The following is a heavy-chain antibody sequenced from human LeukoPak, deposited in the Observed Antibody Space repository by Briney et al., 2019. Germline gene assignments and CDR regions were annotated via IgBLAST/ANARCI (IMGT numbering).Heavy chain of an antibody. CDR3: ARLDGGGTYSSGWYLLDY. CDR1: IGSISSSSYY. V-gene: IGHV4-39*01. Sequence: SETLSLTCTVSIGSISSSSYYWGWIRQPPGKGLDWIGSIYYSGSTYYNPSLKSRVAISVDTSKNQFSLRLSSVTAADTAVYYYARLDGGGTYSSGWYLLDYWGQGTLVTVSS. D-gene: IGHD6-19*01. CDR2: IYYSGST. J-gene: IGHJ4*02.